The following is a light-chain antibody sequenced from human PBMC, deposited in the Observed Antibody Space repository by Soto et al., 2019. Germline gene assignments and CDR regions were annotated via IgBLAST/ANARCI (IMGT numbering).Light chain of an antibody. J-gene: IGKJ2*01. CDR3: QQYATSPPMYT. V-gene: IGKV3-20*01. Sequence: EIVLTQSPGTLSLSPGERATLSCRASQSVTSGYLGWYQQKPGQAPRLLIYGASSRATGISDRFSGSGSGTDFTLTFSRLEPEDFAVYYCQQYATSPPMYTFGQGTKVEIK. CDR2: GAS. CDR1: QSVTSGY.